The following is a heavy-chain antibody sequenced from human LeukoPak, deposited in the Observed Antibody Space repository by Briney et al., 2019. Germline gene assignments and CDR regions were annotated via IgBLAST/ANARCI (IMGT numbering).Heavy chain of an antibody. CDR3: ARGIIASTMTPFDY. CDR1: GFTFSSYW. D-gene: IGHD5/OR15-5a*01. CDR2: INSDGGST. V-gene: IGHV3-74*01. Sequence: GGSLRLSCAASGFTFSSYWMHWVRQAPGKGLVWVSRINSDGGSTSYADSVKGRFTISRDNAKNTLYLQMNSLRAEDTAVYYCARGIIASTMTPFDYWGQGTLVTVSS. J-gene: IGHJ4*02.